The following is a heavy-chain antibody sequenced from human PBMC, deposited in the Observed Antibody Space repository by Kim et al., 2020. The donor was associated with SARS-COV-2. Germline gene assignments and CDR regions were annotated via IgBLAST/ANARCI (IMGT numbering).Heavy chain of an antibody. J-gene: IGHJ6*02. Sequence: YADSGKGRFHISRETSKNTLYLQMNSLRAEDTAVYYCAAYGDYEYGMDVWGQGTTVTVSS. V-gene: IGHV3-30*01. CDR3: AAYGDYEYGMDV. D-gene: IGHD4-17*01.